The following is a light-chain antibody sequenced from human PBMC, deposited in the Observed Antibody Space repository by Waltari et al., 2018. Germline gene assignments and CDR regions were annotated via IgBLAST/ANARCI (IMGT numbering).Light chain of an antibody. CDR3: QQLNSYPLT. CDR2: AAS. J-gene: IGKJ4*01. Sequence: TQSPATLSLSPGERAILSCRASQGISSYLAWYQQKPGKAPKLLIYAASTLQSGVPSRFSGSGSGTDFTLTISSLQPEDFATYYCQQLNSYPLTFGGGTKVEIK. CDR1: QGISSY. V-gene: IGKV1-9*01.